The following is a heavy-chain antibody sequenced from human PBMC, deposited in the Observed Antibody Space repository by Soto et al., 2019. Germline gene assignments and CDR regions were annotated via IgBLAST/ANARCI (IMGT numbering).Heavy chain of an antibody. Sequence: SETLSLTCIVSSGSLSNYQWSWIRQAPGKGLEWIGCIQSSGDTKYNPSLKSRVTMSVDTSKNQFSLKLKSVSAADRAVYFCAMGGSTLSALNWFDPWGPGVSVTVSS. V-gene: IGHV4-59*01. CDR3: AMGGSTLSALNWFDP. CDR1: SGSLSNYQ. CDR2: IQSSGDT. D-gene: IGHD3-16*01. J-gene: IGHJ5*02.